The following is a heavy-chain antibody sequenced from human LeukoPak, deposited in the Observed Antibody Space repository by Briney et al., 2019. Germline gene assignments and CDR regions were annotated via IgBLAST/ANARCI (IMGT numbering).Heavy chain of an antibody. CDR3: GRQGYTASFYFVDY. J-gene: IGHJ4*02. D-gene: IGHD2/OR15-2a*01. V-gene: IGHV4-4*07. Sequence: PSETPSLTCSVSGGSINRYYWGWVRQPAGKGLEGIGRIYTTGTTNYSPSLKSRLTMSLDTSKNQFSLTLRSVTAADTAVYYCGRQGYTASFYFVDYWSQGTLVTVSS. CDR1: GGSINRYY. CDR2: IYTTGTT.